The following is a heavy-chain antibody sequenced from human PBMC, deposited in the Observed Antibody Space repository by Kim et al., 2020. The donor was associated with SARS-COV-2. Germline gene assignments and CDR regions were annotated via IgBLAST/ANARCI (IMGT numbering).Heavy chain of an antibody. D-gene: IGHD2-2*01. CDR2: IYPGDSDT. J-gene: IGHJ5*02. CDR3: ARQDCSSTSCYDFWFDP. V-gene: IGHV5-51*01. CDR1: GYSFTSYW. Sequence: GESLKISCKGSGYSFTSYWIGWVRQMPGKGLEWMGIIYPGDSDTRYSPSFQGQVTISADKSISTAYLQWSSLKASDTAMYYCARQDCSSTSCYDFWFDPWGQGTLVTVSS.